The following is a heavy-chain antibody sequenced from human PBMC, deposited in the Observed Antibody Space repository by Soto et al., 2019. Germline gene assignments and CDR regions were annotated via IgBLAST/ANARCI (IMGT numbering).Heavy chain of an antibody. CDR1: GFTISNFA. CDR2: IDGSGLST. J-gene: IGHJ5*02. CDR3: AKDGSPRITIFGVVYNWFDP. V-gene: IGHV3-23*01. Sequence: EVQLLESGGNLVQPGGSLRLSCAASGFTISNFARSWVRQAPGKGLEWVSAIDGSGLSTYYADSVKGRFTISRDNSKNTVYLQMNSLRAEDTAMYYCAKDGSPRITIFGVVYNWFDPWGEGTLVTVSS. D-gene: IGHD3-3*01.